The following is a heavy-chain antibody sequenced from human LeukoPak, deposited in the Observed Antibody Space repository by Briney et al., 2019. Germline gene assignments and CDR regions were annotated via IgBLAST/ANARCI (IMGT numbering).Heavy chain of an antibody. CDR1: GFTFSTYA. J-gene: IGHJ4*02. CDR3: ARSRGDSGSGYYYCFDY. Sequence: GGSLRLSCAASGFTFSTYAMHRVRQAPGKGLEWVAVISYDGSNKYYADSVKGRFTISRDNSKNTLYLQMNSLRAEDTAVYYCARSRGDSGSGYYYCFDYWGQGTLVTVSS. V-gene: IGHV3-30-3*01. D-gene: IGHD3-22*01. CDR2: ISYDGSNK.